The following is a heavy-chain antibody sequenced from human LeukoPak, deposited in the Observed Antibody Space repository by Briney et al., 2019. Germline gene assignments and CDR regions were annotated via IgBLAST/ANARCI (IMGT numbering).Heavy chain of an antibody. CDR1: GYTFTSYG. J-gene: IGHJ4*03. CDR3: ASGGSGSDVFDD. CDR2: ISGYNGNP. Sequence: ASVKVSCKASGYTFTSYGISWVRQAPGQGLEWMGWISGYNGNPNYAQKFQGRVTMNTDTSTSTAYMELRSLRSDDTAVDYCASGGSGSDVFDDWGQRTMVTITS. D-gene: IGHD3-10*01. V-gene: IGHV1-18*01.